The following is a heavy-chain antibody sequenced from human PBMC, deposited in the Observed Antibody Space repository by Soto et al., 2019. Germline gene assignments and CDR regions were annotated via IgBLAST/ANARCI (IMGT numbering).Heavy chain of an antibody. V-gene: IGHV2-5*02. CDR3: VQSRCGGDCLQSYSSHSYYGLDV. CDR1: GFSLSTTGVG. J-gene: IGHJ6*02. D-gene: IGHD2-21*01. Sequence: QITLKESGPTLVKPTQTLTLTCTFSGFSLSTTGVGVGWIRQPPGKALEWLALIYRDDDKRYNPSLKSRLTITKYTSKNQVVLTMTNMDPVDTATYYCVQSRCGGDCLQSYSSHSYYGLDVWGQGTTVTVSS. CDR2: IYRDDDK.